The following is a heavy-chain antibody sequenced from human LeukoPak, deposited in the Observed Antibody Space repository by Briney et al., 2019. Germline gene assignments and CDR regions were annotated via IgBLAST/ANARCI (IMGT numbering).Heavy chain of an antibody. Sequence: SETLSLTCSVSGGSIRSGDNHWAWVRQPPGKGLEFIGSLDESGRPYYNRPLKSRVSISGDTSGKQFSLNLTSVTAADTAVYFCARDLGGYPFFMDVWGRGTTVIVSS. CDR2: LDESGRP. V-gene: IGHV4-39*07. CDR1: GGSIRSGDNH. J-gene: IGHJ6*03. D-gene: IGHD2-15*01. CDR3: ARDLGGYPFFMDV.